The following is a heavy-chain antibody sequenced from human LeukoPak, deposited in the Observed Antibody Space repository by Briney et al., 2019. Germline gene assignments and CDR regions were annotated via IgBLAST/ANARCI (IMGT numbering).Heavy chain of an antibody. D-gene: IGHD3-22*01. J-gene: IGHJ3*02. CDR1: GYTFTSYD. Sequence: ASVKVSCKASGYTFTSYDINWVQQATGQGLEWMGWMNPNSGNTGYAQKFQGRVTITADKSTSTAYMELSSLRSEDTAVYYCARDNTMIVVVDLLRMGAFDIWGQGTMVTVSS. CDR3: ARDNTMIVVVDLLRMGAFDI. CDR2: MNPNSGNT. V-gene: IGHV1-8*01.